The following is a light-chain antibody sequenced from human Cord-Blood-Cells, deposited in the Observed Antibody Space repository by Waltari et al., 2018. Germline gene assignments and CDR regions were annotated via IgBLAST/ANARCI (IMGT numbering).Light chain of an antibody. J-gene: IGKJ1*01. CDR1: QSVSSY. V-gene: IGKV3-11*01. CDR3: QQRSNWPPWT. CDR2: DAS. Sequence: EFVLTQPPATLSLSPGERATLSCRASQSVSSYLAWYQQKPGQAPRLLIYDASNRATGIPARFSGSGSGTDFTLTISSLEPEDFAVYYCQQRSNWPPWTFGQGTKVEIK.